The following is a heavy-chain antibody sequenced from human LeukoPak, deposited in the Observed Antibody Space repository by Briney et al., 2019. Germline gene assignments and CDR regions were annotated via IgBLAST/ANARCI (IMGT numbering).Heavy chain of an antibody. J-gene: IGHJ4*02. D-gene: IGHD2-21*02. Sequence: GGSLRLSCAASGFTFSSYGMHWVRQAPGKGLEWVAVISYDGSNKYYADSVKGRFTISRDNSKNTLYLQMNSLRAEDTAVYYCAEDARPAYCGGDCYSQSYYFDYWGQGTLVTVSS. CDR2: ISYDGSNK. CDR3: AEDARPAYCGGDCYSQSYYFDY. V-gene: IGHV3-30*18. CDR1: GFTFSSYG.